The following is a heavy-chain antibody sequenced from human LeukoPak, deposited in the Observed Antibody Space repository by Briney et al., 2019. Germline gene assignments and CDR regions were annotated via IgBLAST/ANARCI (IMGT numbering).Heavy chain of an antibody. CDR1: GFTFSSYS. Sequence: GGSLRLSCAASGFTFSSYSMNWVRQAPGKGLEWVSSISSSSSYIYYADSVKGRFTISRDNAKNSLYLQMNSLRAEDTAVYYYARAGSYRLYFDYWGQGTLVTVSS. CDR2: ISSSSSYI. D-gene: IGHD3-10*01. J-gene: IGHJ4*02. V-gene: IGHV3-21*01. CDR3: ARAGSYRLYFDY.